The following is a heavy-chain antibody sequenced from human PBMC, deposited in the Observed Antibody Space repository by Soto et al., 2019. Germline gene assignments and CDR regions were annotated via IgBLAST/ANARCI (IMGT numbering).Heavy chain of an antibody. CDR3: AKGQTTTGYSHGYLDY. CDR1: GFTFSIYA. V-gene: IGHV3-23*01. Sequence: PRGSLLVFCASSGFTFSIYAVSRVRQAPGKGLEWVSAISGSGGSTYYADSVKGRFTISRDNSKNTLYLQMNSLRAEDTAVYYCAKGQTTTGYSHGYLDYWGQGTLVTGSS. D-gene: IGHD5-18*01. CDR2: ISGSGGST. J-gene: IGHJ4*02.